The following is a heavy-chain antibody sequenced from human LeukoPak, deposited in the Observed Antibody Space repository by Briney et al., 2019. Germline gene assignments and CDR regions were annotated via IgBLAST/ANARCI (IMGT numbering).Heavy chain of an antibody. CDR1: GGSFNGYS. CDR3: ARGAPGY. CDR2: INHSGST. Sequence: SETLPLTCAVYGGSFNGYSWTWIRQSPGKGLEWIGEINHSGSTNYNPSLKSRVTISIDTSKNQFSLRMSSVTAADTAVYYCARGAPGYWGQGTLVTVSS. V-gene: IGHV4-34*01. J-gene: IGHJ4*02.